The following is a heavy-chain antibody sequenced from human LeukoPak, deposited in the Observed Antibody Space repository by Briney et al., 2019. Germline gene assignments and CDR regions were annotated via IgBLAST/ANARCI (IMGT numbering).Heavy chain of an antibody. D-gene: IGHD5-18*01. Sequence: GGSLRLSCAASGFTFSSYSINWVRQAPGKGLEWVSSISSTSNYIYYADSVKGRFTISRDNAKTSLYLQMNSLRAEDTAVYYCARDDRYSYGYSQSGHFDYWGQGILVTVSS. V-gene: IGHV3-21*01. CDR1: GFTFSSYS. J-gene: IGHJ4*02. CDR3: ARDDRYSYGYSQSGHFDY. CDR2: ISSTSNYI.